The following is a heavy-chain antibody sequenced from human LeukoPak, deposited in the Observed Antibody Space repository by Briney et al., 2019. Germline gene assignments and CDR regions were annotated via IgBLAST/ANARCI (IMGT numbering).Heavy chain of an antibody. V-gene: IGHV4-59*01. CDR1: GGSISSYY. CDR3: ARGYSGSSGVDY. D-gene: IGHD1-26*01. J-gene: IGHJ4*02. CDR2: IYYSGST. Sequence: SETLSLTCTVSGGSISSYYWSWIRQSPGKGLEWIGYIYYSGSTNYNPSLKSRVTISVDTSKNQFSLKLSSVTAADTAVYYCARGYSGSSGVDYWGQGTLVTVSS.